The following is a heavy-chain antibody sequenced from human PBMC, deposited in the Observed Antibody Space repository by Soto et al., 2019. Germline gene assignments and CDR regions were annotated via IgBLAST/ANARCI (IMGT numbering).Heavy chain of an antibody. V-gene: IGHV3-7*04. CDR3: ARATDYYDFWSGYYHYGMDV. D-gene: IGHD3-3*01. J-gene: IGHJ6*02. CDR2: IKQDGSEK. Sequence: GGSLRLSCAASGFTFSSYWISWVRQLPGKGLEWVANIKQDGSEKYYVDSMKGRITNSRDNAKNSLYLQMNSLKAEDTAVYYCARATDYYDFWSGYYHYGMDVWGQGTTVTVSS. CDR1: GFTFSSYW.